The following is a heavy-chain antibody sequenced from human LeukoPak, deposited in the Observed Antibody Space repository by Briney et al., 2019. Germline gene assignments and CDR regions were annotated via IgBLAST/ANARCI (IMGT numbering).Heavy chain of an antibody. D-gene: IGHD5-12*01. J-gene: IGHJ4*02. CDR2: ISGSGYAI. V-gene: IGHV3-11*04. CDR3: AKESGYDVDLEY. CDR1: GFTFSDFH. Sequence: GGSLRLSCTASGFTFSDFHMSWIRQAPGKGLEWVSHISGSGYAIHHPGSVKGRFTISRDNAKNTVYLQMSSLRAEDTAVYYCAKESGYDVDLEYWGQGALVTVSS.